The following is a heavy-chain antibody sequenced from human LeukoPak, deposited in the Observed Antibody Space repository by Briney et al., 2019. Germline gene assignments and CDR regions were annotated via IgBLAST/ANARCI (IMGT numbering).Heavy chain of an antibody. J-gene: IGHJ4*02. CDR1: GFTFDDYT. CDR2: ISWDGGST. Sequence: GGSLRLSCAASGFTFDDYTMHWVRQAPGKGREWVSLISWDGGSTYYADSVKGRFTISRDNSKNSLYLQMNSVRTEDTALYYCAKDWGDNYYFDYWGQGTLVTVSS. D-gene: IGHD3-16*01. V-gene: IGHV3-43*01. CDR3: AKDWGDNYYFDY.